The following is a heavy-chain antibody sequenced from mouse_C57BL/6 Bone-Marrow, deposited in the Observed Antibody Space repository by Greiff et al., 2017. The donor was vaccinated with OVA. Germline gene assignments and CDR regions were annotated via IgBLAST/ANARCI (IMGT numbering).Heavy chain of an antibody. V-gene: IGHV1-69*01. Sequence: QVQLQQPGAELVMPGASVKLSCKASGYTFTSYWMHWVKQRPGQGLEWIGEIDPSDSYTNYNQKFKGKSTLTVDKSSSTAYMQLSSLTSEDSAVYYCAREGYYYGSSYPNYFDYWGRGTTLTVSS. J-gene: IGHJ2*01. D-gene: IGHD1-1*01. CDR3: AREGYYYGSSYPNYFDY. CDR1: GYTFTSYW. CDR2: IDPSDSYT.